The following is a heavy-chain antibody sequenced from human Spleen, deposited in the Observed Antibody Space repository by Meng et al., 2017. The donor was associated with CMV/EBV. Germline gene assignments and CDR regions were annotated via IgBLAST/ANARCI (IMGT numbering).Heavy chain of an antibody. V-gene: IGHV2-70*12. J-gene: IGHJ4*02. CDR1: GFSLSIPIVR. D-gene: IGHD6-13*01. CDR2: IDWGDDK. CDR3: AHRRLAAGNYYFDY. Sequence: SGPTLVKPTQTLTLTCTFSGFSLSIPIVRATWSRQPPGKALEWLAHIDWGDDKCYTTSLKTRLTISKDTSKNQVVLTMTNMDPVDTATYYCAHRRLAAGNYYFDYWGQGTLVTVSS.